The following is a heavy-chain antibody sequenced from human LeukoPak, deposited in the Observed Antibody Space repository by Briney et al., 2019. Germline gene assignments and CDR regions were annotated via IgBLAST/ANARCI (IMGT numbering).Heavy chain of an antibody. J-gene: IGHJ4*02. CDR2: IKQDGNDK. D-gene: IGHD2-21*02. CDR1: GITFSNYW. Sequence: PGGSLRLSCAASGITFSNYWMMWVRQVPGKGLERLATIKQDGNDKFYVDSVKGRFTISRDNAENSLYLQMNSLRAEDTAVYYCATYHNTLTAKRSYYWGQRTLVTVSS. CDR3: ATYHNTLTAKRSYY. V-gene: IGHV3-7*03.